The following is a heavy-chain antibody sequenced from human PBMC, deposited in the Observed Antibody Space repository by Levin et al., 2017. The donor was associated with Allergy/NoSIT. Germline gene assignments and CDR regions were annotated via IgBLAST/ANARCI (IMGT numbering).Heavy chain of an antibody. CDR1: GGSFSGYY. Sequence: SETLSLTCAVYGGSFSGYYWSWIRQPPGKGLEWIGEINHSGSTNYNPSLKSRVTISVDTSKNQFSLKLSSVTAADTAVYYCARHNSDYGDYVVYDADYWGQGTLVTVSS. CDR3: ARHNSDYGDYVVYDADY. CDR2: INHSGST. V-gene: IGHV4-34*01. J-gene: IGHJ4*02. D-gene: IGHD4-17*01.